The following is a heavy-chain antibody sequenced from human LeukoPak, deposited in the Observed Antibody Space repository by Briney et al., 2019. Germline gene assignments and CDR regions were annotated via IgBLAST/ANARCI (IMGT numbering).Heavy chain of an antibody. D-gene: IGHD2-2*01. CDR2: INHSGST. CDR1: GGSFSGYY. Sequence: PSETLSLTCAVYGGSFSGYYWSWIRQPPGKGLEWIGEINHSGSTNYNPSLKSRVTISVDTSKNQFSLKLSSVTAADTAVYYCARACSSTSSPVLYNWFDPWGQGTLVTVSS. V-gene: IGHV4-34*01. CDR3: ARACSSTSSPVLYNWFDP. J-gene: IGHJ5*02.